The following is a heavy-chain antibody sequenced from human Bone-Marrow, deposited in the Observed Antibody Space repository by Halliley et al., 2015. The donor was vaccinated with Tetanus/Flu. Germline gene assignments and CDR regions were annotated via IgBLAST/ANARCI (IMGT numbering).Heavy chain of an antibody. CDR3: ARDLSTGG. D-gene: IGHD2-8*02. CDR2: IKSDGGIT. J-gene: IGHJ4*02. V-gene: IGHV3-74*01. Sequence: KGLVWGSRIKSDGGITNYADSVKGRFTISRDNAKNTLYLQMNSLRAEDAAVYYCARDLSTGGWGQGTLVTVSS.